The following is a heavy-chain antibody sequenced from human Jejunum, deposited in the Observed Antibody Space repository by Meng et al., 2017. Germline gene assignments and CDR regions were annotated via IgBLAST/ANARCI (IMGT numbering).Heavy chain of an antibody. D-gene: IGHD1-26*01. J-gene: IGHJ4*02. CDR2: IRNKGNNYST. CDR1: GFTFSTHY. CDR3: ARDGRSGSYFDY. Sequence: VGSGGGLVQTVGFLRLSCAASGFTFSTHYMDWVRQAPGKGLEWVGRIRNKGNNYSTDYAASVKGRFTISRDDSKNSLYLQMNSLKTEDTAVYYCARDGRSGSYFDYWGQGTLVTVSS. V-gene: IGHV3-72*01.